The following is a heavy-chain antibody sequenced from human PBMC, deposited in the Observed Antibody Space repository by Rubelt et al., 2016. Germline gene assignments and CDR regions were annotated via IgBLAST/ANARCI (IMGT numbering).Heavy chain of an antibody. J-gene: IGHJ4*02. D-gene: IGHD2-15*01. CDR3: ARVGRGLTRSLGYFFDY. CDR1: SDSITRSAYY. CDR2: ISYSGNT. Sequence: QLQLQESGPGLVKPSETLSLTCTVSSDSITRSAYYWGWIRQPPGKGLEWVGAISYSGNTYYNPSLKSRVTITVDTSKNQSPAKLSSGTASDTAVYYCARVGRGLTRSLGYFFDYWGQGTLVTVSS. V-gene: IGHV4-39*01.